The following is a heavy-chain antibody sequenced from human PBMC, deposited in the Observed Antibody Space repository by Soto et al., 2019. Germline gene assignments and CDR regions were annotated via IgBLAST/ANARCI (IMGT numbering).Heavy chain of an antibody. V-gene: IGHV1-69*01. J-gene: IGHJ6*02. Sequence: QVQLVQSGAEVKKPGSSVKVSCKASGGTFSSYAISWVRQAPGQGLEWMGGIIPIFGTANYAQKFQGRVTITADESTSTDYMELSILRSEDTAVYYCASPKAAAGLFYGMDVWGQGTTVTVSS. CDR2: IIPIFGTA. D-gene: IGHD6-13*01. CDR1: GGTFSSYA. CDR3: ASPKAAAGLFYGMDV.